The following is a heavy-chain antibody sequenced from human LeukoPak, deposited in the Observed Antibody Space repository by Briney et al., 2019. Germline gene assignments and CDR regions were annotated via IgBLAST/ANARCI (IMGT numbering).Heavy chain of an antibody. CDR3: ARVSYYGSGSYLVDY. Sequence: ASVKVSCKASGGTFSSYAISWVRQAPGQGLEWMGRIIPILGIANYAQKFQGRVTITADKSTSIAYMELSSLRSEDTAVYYCARVSYYGSGSYLVDYWGQGTLVTVSS. CDR2: IIPILGIA. J-gene: IGHJ4*02. V-gene: IGHV1-69*04. CDR1: GGTFSSYA. D-gene: IGHD3-10*01.